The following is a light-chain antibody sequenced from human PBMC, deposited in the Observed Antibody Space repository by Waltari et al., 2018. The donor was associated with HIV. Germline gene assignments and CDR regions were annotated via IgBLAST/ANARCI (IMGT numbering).Light chain of an antibody. CDR2: GAS. CDR1: QRISRGY. J-gene: IGKJ2*02. CDR3: QQYGSSPCT. Sequence: ELVLTQSPATLSLSPGESATLSCRASQRISRGYLAWYQQKPGQAPRLLIFGASSRATGIPDRFSGSGSGTVFTLTISSLEPEDFAMYYCQQYGSSPCTFGQGTKLEIK. V-gene: IGKV3-20*01.